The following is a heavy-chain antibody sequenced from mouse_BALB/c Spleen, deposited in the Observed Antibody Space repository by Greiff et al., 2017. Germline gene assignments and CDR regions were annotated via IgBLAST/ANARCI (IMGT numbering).Heavy chain of an antibody. Sequence: EVMLVESGGGLVQPGGSLRLSCATSRFTFTDYYMSWVRQPPGKALEWLGFIRNKANGYTTEYSASVKGRFTISRDNSQSILYLQMNTLRAEDSATYYCARDKDYFDYWGQGTTLTVSS. CDR1: RFTFTDYY. CDR2: IRNKANGYTT. J-gene: IGHJ2*01. CDR3: ARDKDYFDY. V-gene: IGHV7-3*02.